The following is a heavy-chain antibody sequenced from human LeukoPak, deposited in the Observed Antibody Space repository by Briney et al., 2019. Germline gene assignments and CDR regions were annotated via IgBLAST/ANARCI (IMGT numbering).Heavy chain of an antibody. J-gene: IGHJ6*02. Sequence: GGSLRLSCAASGFTFSSYAMSWVRQAPGKGLEWVSAISGSGGSTYYADSVKGRFTISRDNSKNTLYLQMNSLRAEDTAVYYCARDLSSGPYYYYGMDVWGQGTTVTVSS. CDR1: GFTFSSYA. V-gene: IGHV3-23*01. CDR2: ISGSGGST. CDR3: ARDLSSGPYYYYGMDV. D-gene: IGHD6-19*01.